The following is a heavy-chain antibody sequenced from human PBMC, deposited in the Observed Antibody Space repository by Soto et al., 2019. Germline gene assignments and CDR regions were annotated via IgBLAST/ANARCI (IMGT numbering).Heavy chain of an antibody. CDR3: ARARLRAVYAFDI. D-gene: IGHD5-12*01. V-gene: IGHV4-31*03. CDR1: GGSVSSGAYY. J-gene: IGHJ3*02. Sequence: PSETLSLTCTFSGGSVSSGAYYWTCIRQRPGKGLEWIGYIYYSGSTYYSPSLKSRLSISLDTSKNQFSLRLSSVTAADTAMYYCARARLRAVYAFDIWGQGTMVTVSS. CDR2: IYYSGST.